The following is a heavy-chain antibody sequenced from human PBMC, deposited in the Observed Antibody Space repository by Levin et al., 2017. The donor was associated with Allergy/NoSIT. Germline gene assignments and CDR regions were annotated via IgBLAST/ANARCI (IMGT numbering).Heavy chain of an antibody. Sequence: QPGGSLRLSCAASGFTFRAYSMNWVRKAGGQGLEWLSYISFSSSFIYYADSVKGRFTISRDDDKNSLYLHMNSLTAEDTAVYYCTRDPYFEGSHDYYYYGMDVWGQGTTVTVSS. J-gene: IGHJ6*02. CDR2: ISFSSSFI. D-gene: IGHD3-22*01. V-gene: IGHV3-48*01. CDR1: GFTFRAYS. CDR3: TRDPYFEGSHDYYYYGMDV.